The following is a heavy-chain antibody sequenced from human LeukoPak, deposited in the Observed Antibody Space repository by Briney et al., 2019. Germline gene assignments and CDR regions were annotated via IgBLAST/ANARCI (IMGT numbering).Heavy chain of an antibody. CDR2: INSDGSST. Sequence: GGSLRLSCAASGFTFSSYWMHWVRQAPGKGLVWVSRINSDGSSTSYADSVKGRFTISRDNAKNSLYLQMNSLRAEDTALYYCAKVRSPDIVVVVAPYYFDYWGQGTLVTVSS. D-gene: IGHD2-15*01. V-gene: IGHV3-74*01. J-gene: IGHJ4*02. CDR3: AKVRSPDIVVVVAPYYFDY. CDR1: GFTFSSYW.